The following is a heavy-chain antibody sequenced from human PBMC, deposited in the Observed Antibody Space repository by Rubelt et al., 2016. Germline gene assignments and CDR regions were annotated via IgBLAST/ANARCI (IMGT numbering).Heavy chain of an antibody. CDR1: GGTFSSYA. Sequence: QVQLVQSGAEVKKPGSSVKVSCKASGGTFSSYAISWVRQAPGQGLEWMVRIIPILGLANYAQKCQGRVAITADKSAGTAYMELSSLGSEDTAVYYCASLQYSSGWYSDYWGQGTLVTVSS. D-gene: IGHD6-19*01. J-gene: IGHJ4*02. CDR2: IIPILGLA. V-gene: IGHV1-69*04. CDR3: ASLQYSSGWYSDY.